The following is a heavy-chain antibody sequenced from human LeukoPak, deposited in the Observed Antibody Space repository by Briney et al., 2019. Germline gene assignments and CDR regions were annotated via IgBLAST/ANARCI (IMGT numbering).Heavy chain of an antibody. D-gene: IGHD2-8*01. Sequence: ASVKVSCKASGYSFTEHYIYWVRQAPGQGLEWVGRINCNSGDANSAQKFQGRVTMTRDTSVSTAYMDLSSVTSDDTAVYFCARSAGHCSNGICFTDYYMDVWGRGATVTVSS. CDR1: GYSFTEHY. CDR3: ARSAGHCSNGICFTDYYMDV. J-gene: IGHJ6*03. V-gene: IGHV1-2*02. CDR2: INCNSGDA.